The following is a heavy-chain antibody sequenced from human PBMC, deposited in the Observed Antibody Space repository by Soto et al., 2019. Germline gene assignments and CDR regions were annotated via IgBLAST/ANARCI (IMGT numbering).Heavy chain of an antibody. D-gene: IGHD3-22*01. Sequence: PGGSLRLSCVASGFSFSNYAMSWVRQAPVKGLEWVSGISESGGSTYYADSVKGRFTISRDNSKNTVFLQINSLRAEDTAVYYCATRNYFDRSGYYYYYFDYWGQGALVTV. CDR2: ISESGGST. CDR3: ATRNYFDRSGYYYYYFDY. V-gene: IGHV3-23*01. J-gene: IGHJ4*02. CDR1: GFSFSNYA.